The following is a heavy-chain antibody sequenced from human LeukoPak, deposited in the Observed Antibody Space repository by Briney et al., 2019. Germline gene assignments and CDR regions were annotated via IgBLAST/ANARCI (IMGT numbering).Heavy chain of an antibody. D-gene: IGHD6-19*01. CDR1: GFTYSSYW. Sequence: GGSLRLSCAASGFTYSSYWMHWVRQGPGKGLVWVSRINSDGSSTSYADSVKGRFTISRDNAKNTLYLQMNSLRAEDTAVYYCARGKVYSSPSNWFDPWGQGTLVTVSS. J-gene: IGHJ5*02. CDR3: ARGKVYSSPSNWFDP. V-gene: IGHV3-74*01. CDR2: INSDGSST.